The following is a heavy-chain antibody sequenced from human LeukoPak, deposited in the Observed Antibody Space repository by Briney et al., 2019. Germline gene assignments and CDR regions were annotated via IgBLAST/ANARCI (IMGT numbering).Heavy chain of an antibody. CDR3: TKLGY. J-gene: IGHJ4*02. D-gene: IGHD6-13*01. CDR2: IYSGGST. CDR1: GFIVRSNH. Sequence: PGGSLRLSCEASGFIVRSNHMSWARQAPGKGLEWVSLIYSGGSTYYADSVKGRFTISRDNSKNTLYLQLNSLRAEDTAVYYCTKLGYWGQGTLVTVSS. V-gene: IGHV3-66*01.